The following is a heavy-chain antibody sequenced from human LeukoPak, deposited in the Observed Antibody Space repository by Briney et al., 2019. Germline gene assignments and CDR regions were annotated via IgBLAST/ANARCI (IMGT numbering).Heavy chain of an antibody. CDR1: GVSISSGGFF. D-gene: IGHD2-2*01. Sequence: SETLSLTCTVSGVSISSGGFFWSWIRQPAGKGLEWIGRFYVSGSTNYNPSLQSRVTISVDTSKNQFSLKLTSVTAADTAVYYCAVGNCPTTSCYPGVAFDIWGQGTMVTVSS. CDR2: FYVSGST. V-gene: IGHV4-61*02. CDR3: AVGNCPTTSCYPGVAFDI. J-gene: IGHJ3*02.